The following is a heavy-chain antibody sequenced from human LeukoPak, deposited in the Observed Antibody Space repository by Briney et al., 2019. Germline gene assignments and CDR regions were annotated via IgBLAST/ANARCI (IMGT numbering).Heavy chain of an antibody. CDR3: VRGADYFDY. J-gene: IGHJ4*02. CDR1: AGPISTYY. CDR2: ISYSGGT. Sequence: SETLSLTCSVSAGPISTYYWSWIRQPPGKGLEWIGYISYSGGTKYNPSLKSRVTVSLDMSKNQFSLKLTSVTAADTARYYCVRGADYFDYWGPGNVVAVTS. V-gene: IGHV4-59*01.